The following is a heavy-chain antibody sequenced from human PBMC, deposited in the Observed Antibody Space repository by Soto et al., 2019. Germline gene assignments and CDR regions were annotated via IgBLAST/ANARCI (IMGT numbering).Heavy chain of an antibody. V-gene: IGHV3-30-3*01. CDR1: GFTFSSYA. Sequence: PGGSLRLSCAASGFTFSSYAMHWVRQAPGKGLEWVAVISYDGSNKYYADSVKGRFTISRDNSKNTLYLQMNSLRAEDTAVYYCARDGRIPPAFDIWGQGTMVTVSS. D-gene: IGHD2-21*01. CDR3: ARDGRIPPAFDI. CDR2: ISYDGSNK. J-gene: IGHJ3*02.